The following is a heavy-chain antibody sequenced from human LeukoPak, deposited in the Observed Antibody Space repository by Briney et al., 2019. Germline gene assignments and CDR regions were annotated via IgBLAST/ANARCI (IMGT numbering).Heavy chain of an antibody. CDR2: IYYSGST. Sequence: SETLSLTCTVSGGSISSYYWSWIRQPPGKGLEWIGYIYYSGSTNYNPSLKSRVTISVDTSKNQFSLKLSSVTAADTAVYYCARSMSGGLGFFQSWGQGTLVAVSS. CDR3: ARSMSGGLGFFQS. J-gene: IGHJ1*01. V-gene: IGHV4-59*01. CDR1: GGSISSYY. D-gene: IGHD2-15*01.